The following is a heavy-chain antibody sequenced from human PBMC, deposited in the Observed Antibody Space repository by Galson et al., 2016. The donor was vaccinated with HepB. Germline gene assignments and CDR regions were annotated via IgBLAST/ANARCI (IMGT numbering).Heavy chain of an antibody. V-gene: IGHV4-59*08. J-gene: IGHJ6*02. Sequence: SETLSLTCTVSGGSISSYYWSWIRQSPGRGLDWIGDIYYNGITDYNSSLKSRITISVDTSKNQLSLEPRSVTAADTAVYFCARGRPAGFAYYYYHGMDIWGQGTTVS. CDR1: GGSISSYY. D-gene: IGHD3-16*01. CDR3: ARGRPAGFAYYYYHGMDI. CDR2: IYYNGIT.